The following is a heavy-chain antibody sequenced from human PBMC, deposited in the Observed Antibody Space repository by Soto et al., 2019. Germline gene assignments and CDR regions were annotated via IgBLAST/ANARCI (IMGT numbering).Heavy chain of an antibody. V-gene: IGHV3-20*04. J-gene: IGHJ4*02. Sequence: EVQLVESGGGVVRPGGSLRLSCAASGFTFDDYAMSWVRQAPGKGLEWVAGINWNGRSTTYADSLKGRFTISRDNAKNYLHLQINSLRAEDTALYFCARCSSTSCYIMASFDLCGQGTLVTVSS. D-gene: IGHD2-2*02. CDR3: ARCSSTSCYIMASFDL. CDR1: GFTFDDYA. CDR2: INWNGRST.